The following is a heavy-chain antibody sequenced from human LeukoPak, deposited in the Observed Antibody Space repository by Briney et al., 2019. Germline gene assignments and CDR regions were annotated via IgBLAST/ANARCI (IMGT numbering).Heavy chain of an antibody. CDR3: ARGGLVPAATEAFDI. Sequence: SETLSLTCTVSGGSISSYYWSWIRQPPGKGLEWIGYIYYSGSTNYNPSLKSRVTISVDTSKNQFSLKLSSVTAADTAVYYCARGGLVPAATEAFDIWGQGTMVTVSS. CDR1: GGSISSYY. CDR2: IYYSGST. J-gene: IGHJ3*02. D-gene: IGHD2-2*01. V-gene: IGHV4-59*01.